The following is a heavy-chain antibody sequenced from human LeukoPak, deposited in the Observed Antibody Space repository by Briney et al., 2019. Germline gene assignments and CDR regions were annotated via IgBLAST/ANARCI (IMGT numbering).Heavy chain of an antibody. CDR2: IWYDGSNK. CDR3: ARKTGTTGEAFDY. V-gene: IGHV3-33*01. D-gene: IGHD1-1*01. CDR1: GFTFSSYG. Sequence: GGSLRLSCAASGFTFSSYGMHWVRQAPGKGLEWVAVIWYDGSNKYYADSVKGRFTISRDNSKNTLYLQMNSLRAEDTAVYYCARKTGTTGEAFDYWGQGTQVTVSS. J-gene: IGHJ4*02.